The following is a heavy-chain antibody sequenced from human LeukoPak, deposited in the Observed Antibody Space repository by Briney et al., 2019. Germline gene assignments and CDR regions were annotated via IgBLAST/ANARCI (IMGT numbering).Heavy chain of an antibody. D-gene: IGHD3-22*01. CDR2: IYYSGST. CDR3: ARDRSPEHYYDSSHWDYYYGMDV. Sequence: PSETLSLTCTVSGGSISNYYWSWIRQPPGKGLEWIGYIYYSGSTNYNPSLKSRVTISVDTSKNQFPLKLSSVTAADTAVYYCARDRSPEHYYDSSHWDYYYGMDVWGQGTTVTVSS. CDR1: GGSISNYY. V-gene: IGHV4-59*01. J-gene: IGHJ6*02.